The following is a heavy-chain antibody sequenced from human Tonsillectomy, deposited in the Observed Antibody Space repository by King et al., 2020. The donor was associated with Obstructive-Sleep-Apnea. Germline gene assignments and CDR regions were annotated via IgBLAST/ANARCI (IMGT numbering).Heavy chain of an antibody. CDR1: GYTFSSYG. CDR3: ARGPLDSSGYYWRYPWFDP. J-gene: IGHJ5*02. V-gene: IGHV1-18*04. Sequence: VQLVQSGAEVKKPGASVTVSCKASGYTFSSYGITWVRQAPGQGLEWMGWISAYDGNTNYAQKLQGRVTMTTDTSTSTAYMELRSLRSDDTAVYYCARGPLDSSGYYWRYPWFDPWGQGTLVTVSS. CDR2: ISAYDGNT. D-gene: IGHD3-22*01.